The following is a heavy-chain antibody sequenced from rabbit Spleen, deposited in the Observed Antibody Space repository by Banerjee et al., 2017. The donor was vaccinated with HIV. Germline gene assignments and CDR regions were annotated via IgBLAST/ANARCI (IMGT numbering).Heavy chain of an antibody. V-gene: IGHV1S40*01. J-gene: IGHJ4*01. CDR3: AREDTPRDYFDL. CDR2: IDAGSSGFT. Sequence: QSLEESGGDLVKPGASLTLTCIASGVSFSGNSYMCWVRQAPGKGLEWVVCIDAGSSGFTYFASWAKGRFTISKTSSTTVTLQMTSLTAADTATYFCAREDTPRDYFDLWGQGTLVTVS. CDR1: GVSFSGNSY.